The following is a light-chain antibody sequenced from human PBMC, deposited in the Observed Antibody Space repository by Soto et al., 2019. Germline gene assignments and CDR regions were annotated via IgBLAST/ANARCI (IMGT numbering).Light chain of an antibody. Sequence: PGERATLSCRVSQSVGSSLAWYQQKPGQAPRLLIYDASNRATGIPARFSGSGSGKDFTLTINSLEPEDVAVYYCQQRSYLFTFGGGTKVEIK. V-gene: IGKV3-11*01. CDR2: DAS. CDR3: QQRSYLFT. CDR1: QSVGSS. J-gene: IGKJ4*01.